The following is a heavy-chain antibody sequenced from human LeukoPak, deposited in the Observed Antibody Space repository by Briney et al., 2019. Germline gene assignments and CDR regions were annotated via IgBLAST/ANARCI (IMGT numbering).Heavy chain of an antibody. D-gene: IGHD3-9*01. CDR1: GYTFTGYY. J-gene: IGHJ4*02. CDR2: INPNRGWT. CDR3: ARDLLGDILPTYTXDY. Sequence: ASVKVSCKASGYTFTGYYMHWVRQAPGQGVDGMGWINPNRGWTNYAQRFQGRVTMTRDTSISTDYMEMSRLRSHDTDVYYCARDLLGDILPTYTXDYXGQGTXVT. V-gene: IGHV1-2*02.